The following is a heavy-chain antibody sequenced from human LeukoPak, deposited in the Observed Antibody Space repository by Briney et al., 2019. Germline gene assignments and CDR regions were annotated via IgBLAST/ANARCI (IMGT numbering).Heavy chain of an antibody. J-gene: IGHJ6*02. V-gene: IGHV4-59*01. CDR3: ARDQYYDISTGYYRVGMDV. CDR2: IYYSGST. Sequence: SETLSLTCAVSGGSISSYYWSWIRQPPGKGLEWIGYIYYSGSTNYNPSLQSRVTISVDTSKNQFSLKLSSVTAADTAVYYCARDQYYDISTGYYRVGMDVWGQGTTVTVSS. D-gene: IGHD3-9*01. CDR1: GGSISSYY.